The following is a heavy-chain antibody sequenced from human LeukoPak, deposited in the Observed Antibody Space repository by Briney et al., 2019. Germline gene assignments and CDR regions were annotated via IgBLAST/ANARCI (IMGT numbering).Heavy chain of an antibody. J-gene: IGHJ3*02. V-gene: IGHV1-69*05. Sequence: SVKVSCKASGGTFSSYAISWVRQAPGQGLEWMGGIIPIFGTANYAQKFQGRVTMTTDTSTSTAYMELRSLRSDDTAVYYCARDTEITRLYGDAFDIWGQGTMVTVSS. CDR3: ARDTEITRLYGDAFDI. D-gene: IGHD4-11*01. CDR1: GGTFSSYA. CDR2: IIPIFGTA.